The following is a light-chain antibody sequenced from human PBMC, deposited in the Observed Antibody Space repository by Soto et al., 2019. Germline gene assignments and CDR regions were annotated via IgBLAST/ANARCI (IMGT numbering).Light chain of an antibody. CDR3: QHFDDSLT. V-gene: IGKV3-20*01. J-gene: IGKJ4*01. Sequence: EVVLTQSLGTLSLSPGERATLSCRASQSVDSSTLAWYQQKPGQAPRLLISGASKRATGTPDRFSGSGSGTXXXXXXSXXXPEDFAVYYCQHFDDSLTFGGGTKVEIK. CDR1: QSVDSST. CDR2: GAS.